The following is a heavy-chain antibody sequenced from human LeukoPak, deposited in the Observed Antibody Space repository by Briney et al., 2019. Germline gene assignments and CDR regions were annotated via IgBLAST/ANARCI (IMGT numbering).Heavy chain of an antibody. J-gene: IGHJ5*02. CDR1: GYTFTSND. CDR2: ISPSGGST. CDR3: WXXNXXXXEAXWXXP. Sequence: KGVGYTFTSNDMHWGRQAPGQGPEWMGVISPSGGSTTYSQKFQGRVTLTRDMTTSTEYLELRSLRSEETAGDYCWXXNXXXXEAXWXXPWGQGTLXTVSS. V-gene: IGHV1-46*01.